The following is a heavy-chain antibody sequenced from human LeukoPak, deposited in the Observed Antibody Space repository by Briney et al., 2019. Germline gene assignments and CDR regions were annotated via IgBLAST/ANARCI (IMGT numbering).Heavy chain of an antibody. J-gene: IGHJ4*02. V-gene: IGHV4-4*07. Sequence: SETLSLTCTVSGGSISSYYWSWIRQPAGKGLEWIGRIYTSGSTNYNPSLKSRVTMSVDTSKNQFSLQLNSVTPEDTAVYYCAGGAAAGTSIDYWGQGTLVTVSS. CDR1: GGSISSYY. D-gene: IGHD6-13*01. CDR3: AGGAAAGTSIDY. CDR2: IYTSGST.